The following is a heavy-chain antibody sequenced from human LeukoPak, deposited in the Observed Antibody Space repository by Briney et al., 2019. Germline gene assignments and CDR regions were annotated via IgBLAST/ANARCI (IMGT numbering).Heavy chain of an antibody. CDR2: IYYSGST. J-gene: IGHJ4*02. Sequence: SETLSLTCAVSGYSISSGHYWGWIRQPPGKGLEWIESIYYSGSTYYNPSLKSRVTLSVDTSKNQFSLKLSSMTAADTAVYYCARSPDTAMIDYWGQGTLVTVSS. V-gene: IGHV4-38-2*01. CDR3: ARSPDTAMIDY. CDR1: GYSISSGHY. D-gene: IGHD5-18*01.